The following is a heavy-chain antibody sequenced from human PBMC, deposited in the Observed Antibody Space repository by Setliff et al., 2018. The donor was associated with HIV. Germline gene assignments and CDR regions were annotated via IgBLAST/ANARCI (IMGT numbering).Heavy chain of an antibody. CDR1: GGSITSYY. V-gene: IGHV4-59*04. CDR2: IYYSGNT. CDR3: ARYIVGYYNFWSGFKFDP. J-gene: IGHJ5*02. D-gene: IGHD3-3*01. Sequence: SETLSLTCTVSGGSITSYYWSWIRQPPGKGLEWIGSIYYSGNTSYNPSLKSRVTMSVDTSKNQFSLKLTSVTAADTALYFCARYIVGYYNFWSGFKFDPWGQGTLVTVSS.